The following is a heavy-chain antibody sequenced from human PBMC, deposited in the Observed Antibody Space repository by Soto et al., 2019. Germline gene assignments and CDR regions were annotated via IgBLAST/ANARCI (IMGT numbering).Heavy chain of an antibody. V-gene: IGHV4-59*12. J-gene: IGHJ4*02. Sequence: SETLSLTCTVSGGSMSSSYYWTWIRQSPGKGLEWIGYIYYSGSTNYNPSLKSRVTISVDTSKNQFSLKLSSVTAADTAVYYCARAHSSSSYWGQGTLVTVSS. CDR3: ARAHSSSSY. CDR2: IYYSGST. D-gene: IGHD6-13*01. CDR1: GGSMSSSYY.